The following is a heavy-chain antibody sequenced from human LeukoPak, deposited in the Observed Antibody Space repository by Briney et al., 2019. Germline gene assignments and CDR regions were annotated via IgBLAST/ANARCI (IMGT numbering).Heavy chain of an antibody. CDR3: ARALSTVTTYFDS. D-gene: IGHD4-17*01. CDR1: GGSLSGYY. J-gene: IGHJ4*02. Sequence: HSETLSLTCAVSGGSLSGYYWSWIRQPPGKGLEWIGEINPSGITNYNPSFKSRVTISADTSKSQFSLEVRSVTAADTAMFYCARALSTVTTYFDSWGQGTLVTVSS. V-gene: IGHV4-34*01. CDR2: INPSGIT.